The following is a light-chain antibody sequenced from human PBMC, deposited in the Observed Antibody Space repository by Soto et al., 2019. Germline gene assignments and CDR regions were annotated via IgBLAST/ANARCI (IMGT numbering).Light chain of an antibody. CDR3: QHRSNWPPG. J-gene: IGKJ5*01. CDR2: DTY. CDR1: QSISSF. Sequence: DIVMTQSPATLSVSPGESATLSCRASQSISSFLAWYQQKPGQFRRLLIYDTYNRATGITARFSGSGSGTDFTLSISSLAPEDFAVYYCQHRSNWPPGVGQGTRLEIK. V-gene: IGKV3-11*01.